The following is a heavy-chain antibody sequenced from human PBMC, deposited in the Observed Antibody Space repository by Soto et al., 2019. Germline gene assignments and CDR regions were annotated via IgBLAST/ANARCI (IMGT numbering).Heavy chain of an antibody. V-gene: IGHV1-18*04. D-gene: IGHD6-13*01. CDR3: AREGAQSTGWYDYFDQ. CDR2: ISTYNGNT. Sequence: QVQLVQSGGEVKKPGASVNISCKATGYTFISYSITWVRQPPGQGLEWMGWISTYNGNTKYAQSLQGRVTLTRDTSTNTAFMEIRGLRSDDTAIYYCAREGAQSTGWYDYFDQWGQGTLVAVSS. J-gene: IGHJ4*02. CDR1: GYTFISYS.